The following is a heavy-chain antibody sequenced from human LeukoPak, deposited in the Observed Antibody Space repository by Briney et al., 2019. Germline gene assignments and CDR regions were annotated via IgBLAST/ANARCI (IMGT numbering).Heavy chain of an antibody. J-gene: IGHJ4*02. CDR1: GGSVSSNVAA. CDR2: TYYRSKWYN. D-gene: IGHD3-16*01. CDR3: VRDGAGGLDYFDY. Sequence: SQTLSLTCAICGGSVSSNVAAWNWIRQSPSRGLEWLGRTYYRSKWYNDYAVSVKSRITINPDTSKNQFSLHLTSMTTDDTAVYYCVRDGAGGLDYFDYWGQGNLVTVSS. V-gene: IGHV6-1*01.